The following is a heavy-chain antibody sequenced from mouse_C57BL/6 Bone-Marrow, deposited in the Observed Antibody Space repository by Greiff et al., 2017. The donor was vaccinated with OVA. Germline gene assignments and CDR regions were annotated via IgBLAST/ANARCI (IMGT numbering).Heavy chain of an antibody. Sequence: QVQLKQSGPGLVQPSQSLSITCTVSGFSLTSYGVHWVRQSPGKGLEWLGVIWSGGSTDYNAAFISRLSISKDNSKSQVFFKMNSLQADDTAIYYCARGNYSSLYFDYWGQGTTLTVSS. CDR2: IWSGGST. CDR1: GFSLTSYG. CDR3: ARGNYSSLYFDY. D-gene: IGHD2-5*01. J-gene: IGHJ2*01. V-gene: IGHV2-2*01.